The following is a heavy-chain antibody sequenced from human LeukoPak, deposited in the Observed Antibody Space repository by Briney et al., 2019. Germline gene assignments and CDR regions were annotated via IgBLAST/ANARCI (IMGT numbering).Heavy chain of an antibody. D-gene: IGHD1-14*01. CDR1: GITFSGPS. Sequence: GGSLRLSCAASGITFSGPSMHWVRQASGNGLEWVGRIEKKGNTYATAYAASVEGRFSISRDDSRNTAYLQMNSLKTEDTAVYYCTALGVDYPEPPFDYWGQGTLVTVSS. CDR2: IEKKGNTYAT. J-gene: IGHJ4*02. CDR3: TALGVDYPEPPFDY. V-gene: IGHV3-73*01.